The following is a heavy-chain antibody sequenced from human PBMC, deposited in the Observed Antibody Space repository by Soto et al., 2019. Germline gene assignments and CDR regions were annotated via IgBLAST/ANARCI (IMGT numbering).Heavy chain of an antibody. D-gene: IGHD2-8*01. CDR3: ARGPMGVPYYFMDV. Sequence: QVQLQQWGAGLLKPSETLSLTCAVSGGSFNGYYWSWIRQPPGKGLEWIGEINHTGSTNYTPSLKSRVTISLDTFKSQFSLKLSSVAAADTAIYYCARGPMGVPYYFMDVWGKGTTVTVSS. CDR2: INHTGST. CDR1: GGSFNGYY. V-gene: IGHV4-34*01. J-gene: IGHJ6*03.